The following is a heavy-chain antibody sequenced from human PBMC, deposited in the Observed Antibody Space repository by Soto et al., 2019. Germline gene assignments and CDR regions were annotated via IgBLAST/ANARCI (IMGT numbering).Heavy chain of an antibody. CDR1: GGTFSSYT. D-gene: IGHD3-22*01. Sequence: ASVKVSCKASGGTFSSYTISWVRQAPGQGLEWMGRIIPILGIANYAQKFQGRVTITADKSTSTAYMELSSLRSEDTAVYYCARDDMYYYDSSGYSHFDYWGQGTLVTVSS. J-gene: IGHJ4*02. V-gene: IGHV1-69*04. CDR2: IIPILGIA. CDR3: ARDDMYYYDSSGYSHFDY.